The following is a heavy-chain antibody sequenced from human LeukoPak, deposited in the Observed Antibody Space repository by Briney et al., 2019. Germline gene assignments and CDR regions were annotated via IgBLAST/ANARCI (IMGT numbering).Heavy chain of an antibody. CDR2: VNPDSGGI. CDR3: ARAQNYHDRSGYSDDTFDV. Sequence: ASVKVSCKASGYTFTDNYIHWVRQAPGQGLEWMGRVNPDSGGINYAQKFQGRVTMTRYTSINTAFVELRRLRSDDTATYYCARAQNYHDRSGYSDDTFDVWGHGTMITVSS. D-gene: IGHD3-22*01. J-gene: IGHJ3*01. V-gene: IGHV1-2*06. CDR1: GYTFTDNY.